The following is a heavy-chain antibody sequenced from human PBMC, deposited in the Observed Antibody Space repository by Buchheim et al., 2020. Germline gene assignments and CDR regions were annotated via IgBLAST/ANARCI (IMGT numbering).Heavy chain of an antibody. Sequence: QVQLVQSGAEVKKPGASVKVSCKASGYTFTGYYMHWVRQAPGQGLEWMGWINPNSGGTNYAQKFQGWVTMTRDTSISTAYMKLSRLRSDDTAVYYCARDGKSYDFWTPRRPYGMDVWGQGTT. CDR2: INPNSGGT. V-gene: IGHV1-2*04. J-gene: IGHJ6*02. CDR1: GYTFTGYY. CDR3: ARDGKSYDFWTPRRPYGMDV. D-gene: IGHD3-3*01.